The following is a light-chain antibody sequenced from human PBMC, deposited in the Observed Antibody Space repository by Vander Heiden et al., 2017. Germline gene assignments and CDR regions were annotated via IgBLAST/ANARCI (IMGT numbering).Light chain of an antibody. CDR3: QQYGSSPPT. Sequence: EIVLTQSPGTLSLSPGERATLSCRASQSVRNNYLAWYQQKPGQAPRLLIDGASSRATGIPDRFSGSGSGTDFTLTISRLEPEDSAVYYCQQYGSSPPTFGQGTKVEIK. V-gene: IGKV3-20*01. J-gene: IGKJ1*01. CDR1: QSVRNNY. CDR2: GAS.